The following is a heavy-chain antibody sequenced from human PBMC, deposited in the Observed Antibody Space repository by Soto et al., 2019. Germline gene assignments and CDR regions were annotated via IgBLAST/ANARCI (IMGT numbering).Heavy chain of an antibody. D-gene: IGHD2-2*01. CDR3: ARDSLPVYCSSTSCSNPADYYYGMDV. Sequence: QVQLVQSGAEVKKPGSSVKVSCKASGGTFSSYAISWVRQAPGQGLEWMGGIIPIFGTANYAQKFQGRVTITADKSTSTAYMELSSLRSEDTAVYYCARDSLPVYCSSTSCSNPADYYYGMDVWGQGTTVTVSS. V-gene: IGHV1-69*06. CDR1: GGTFSSYA. CDR2: IIPIFGTA. J-gene: IGHJ6*02.